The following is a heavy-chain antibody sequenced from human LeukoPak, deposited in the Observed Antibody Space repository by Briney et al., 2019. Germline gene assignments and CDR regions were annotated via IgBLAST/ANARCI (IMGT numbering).Heavy chain of an antibody. D-gene: IGHD2-2*01. V-gene: IGHV3-23*01. CDR1: GFTFSSYA. J-gene: IGHJ4*02. Sequence: VGSLRLSCAASGFTFSSYAMSWVRQAPGKGLEWVSAISGSGGSTYYADSVKGRFTISRDNSKNTLYLQMNSLRAEDTAVYYCAKTSLNDIVVVPAAPLDYWGQGTLVTVSS. CDR3: AKTSLNDIVVVPAAPLDY. CDR2: ISGSGGST.